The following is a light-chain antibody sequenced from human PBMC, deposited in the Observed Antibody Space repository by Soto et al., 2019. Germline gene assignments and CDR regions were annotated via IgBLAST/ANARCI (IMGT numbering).Light chain of an antibody. CDR1: QSVSSN. Sequence: EIVMTQSPATLSVSPGERATLSCRASQSVSSNLAWYQQKPGQPPRLLLSGASTSATGIPARFSGSGSGTEFTLHISSLQSEDFAVYYCQQYNNWWTFGQGTKV. J-gene: IGKJ1*01. CDR2: GAS. V-gene: IGKV3-15*01. CDR3: QQYNNWWT.